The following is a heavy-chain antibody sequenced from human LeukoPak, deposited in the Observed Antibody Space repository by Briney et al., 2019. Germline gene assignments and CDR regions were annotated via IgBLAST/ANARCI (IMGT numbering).Heavy chain of an antibody. CDR3: AKTGFQWGYYYYYMDV. D-gene: IGHD1-26*01. Sequence: AGGSLRLSCAASGFTFSNYGMHWVRQAPGKGLEWVAFIRYDGSSKYYADSVKGRFTISRDNSKNTLYLQMTSLRAEDTAVYSCAKTGFQWGYYYYYMDVWGKGTTVTVSS. CDR2: IRYDGSSK. CDR1: GFTFSNYG. J-gene: IGHJ6*03. V-gene: IGHV3-30*02.